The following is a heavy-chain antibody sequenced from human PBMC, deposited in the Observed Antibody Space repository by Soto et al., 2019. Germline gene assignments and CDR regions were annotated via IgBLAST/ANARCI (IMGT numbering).Heavy chain of an antibody. CDR1: GKSFSGYY. J-gene: IGHJ6*03. CDR2: INYSGST. CDR3: ARGGGDYYYVDV. Sequence: SETLSLTCSVYGKSFSGYYWSWIRQPPGKGLEWIGEINYSGSTNYNPSVKSRVTISVGTSKNQFSLRLSSVTAADTAVYYCARGGGDYYYVDVWEKGTTVSVSS. V-gene: IGHV4-34*01.